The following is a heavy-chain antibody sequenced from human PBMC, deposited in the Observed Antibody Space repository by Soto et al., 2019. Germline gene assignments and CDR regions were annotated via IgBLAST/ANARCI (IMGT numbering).Heavy chain of an antibody. D-gene: IGHD1-26*01. CDR2: IIPIFGTA. Sequence: QVQLVQSGAEVKKPGSSVKVSCKASGGTFSSYAISWVRQAPGQGLEWMGGIIPIFGTANYAQKCQGRVTLTADESTSTAYMELSSLRSEDTAVYYCARDQKRWELYGWFDPWGQGTLVTVSS. CDR1: GGTFSSYA. CDR3: ARDQKRWELYGWFDP. V-gene: IGHV1-69*12. J-gene: IGHJ5*02.